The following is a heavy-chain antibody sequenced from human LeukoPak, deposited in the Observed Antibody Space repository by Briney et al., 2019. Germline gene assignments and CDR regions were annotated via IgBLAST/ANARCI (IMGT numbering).Heavy chain of an antibody. CDR3: ARGPNYYDSSGYYNY. CDR2: IIPILGMA. V-gene: IGHV1-69*04. J-gene: IGHJ4*02. D-gene: IGHD3-22*01. Sequence: EASVKVSCKASGGTFSSYAVSWVRQAPGQGLEWMGRIIPILGMANYAQKFQGRVTITADKSTSTAYMELSSLRSEDTAVYYCARGPNYYDSSGYYNYWGQGTLVTVSS. CDR1: GGTFSSYA.